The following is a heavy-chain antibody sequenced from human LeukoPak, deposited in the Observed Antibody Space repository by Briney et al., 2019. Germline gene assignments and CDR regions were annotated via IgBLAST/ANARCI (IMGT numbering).Heavy chain of an antibody. D-gene: IGHD4-11*01. J-gene: IGHJ4*02. CDR1: GGTFSSYA. V-gene: IGHV1-69*04. Sequence: ASVKVSCKASGGTFSSYAISWLRQAPGKGLAWMGRIIPILGIANYAQKFQGRVTITADKSTSTAYMELSSLRSEDTAVYYCAREEATVTTFYYFDYWGQGTLVTVSS. CDR2: IIPILGIA. CDR3: AREEATVTTFYYFDY.